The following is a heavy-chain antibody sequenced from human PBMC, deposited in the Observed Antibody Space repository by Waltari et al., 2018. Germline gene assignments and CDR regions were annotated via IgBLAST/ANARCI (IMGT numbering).Heavy chain of an antibody. Sequence: QVQLQESGEGLVKHSETLSLSCTVSGVSISSYFWCWIRQPAGKGLEWIGRIYTSGSTNYNPSLKSRVTMSVDTSKNQFSLKLSSVTAADTAVYYCARDKDTTPDIWGQGTMVTVSS. CDR1: GVSISSYF. CDR3: ARDKDTTPDI. D-gene: IGHD2-15*01. V-gene: IGHV4-4*07. J-gene: IGHJ3*02. CDR2: IYTSGST.